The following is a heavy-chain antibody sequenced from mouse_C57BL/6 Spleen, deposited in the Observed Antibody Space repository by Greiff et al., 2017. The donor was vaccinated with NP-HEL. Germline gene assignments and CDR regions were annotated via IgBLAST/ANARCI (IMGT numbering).Heavy chain of an antibody. V-gene: IGHV1-80*01. CDR3: ARSGGSTFYFDY. CDR2: IYPGDGDT. D-gene: IGHD1-1*02. J-gene: IGHJ2*01. Sequence: QVHVKQSGAELVKPGASVKISCKASGYAFSSYWMNWVKQRPGKGLEWIGQIYPGDGDTNYNGKFKGKATLTADKSSSTAYMQLSSLTSEDSAVYFCARSGGSTFYFDYWGQGTTLTVSS. CDR1: GYAFSSYW.